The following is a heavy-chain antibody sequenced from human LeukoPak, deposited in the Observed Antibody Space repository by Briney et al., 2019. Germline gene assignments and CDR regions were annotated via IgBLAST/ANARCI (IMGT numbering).Heavy chain of an antibody. CDR1: GYTFTGYY. V-gene: IGHV1-46*01. D-gene: IGHD6-13*01. Sequence: ASVKVSCKASGYTFTGYYMHWVRQAPGQGLEWMGIINPSGGSTSYAQKFQGRVTMTRDTSTSTVYMELSSLRSEDTAVYYCARDINGIAAAGTFDYWGQGTLVTVSS. CDR3: ARDINGIAAAGTFDY. CDR2: INPSGGST. J-gene: IGHJ4*02.